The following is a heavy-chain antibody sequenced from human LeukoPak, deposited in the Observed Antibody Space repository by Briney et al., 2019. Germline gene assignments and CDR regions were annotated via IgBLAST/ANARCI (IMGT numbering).Heavy chain of an antibody. CDR2: LYYSGST. V-gene: IGHV4-59*01. CDR1: GGSISGYY. CDR3: ARGGSGISNAFDI. Sequence: SETLSLTCTVSGGSISGYYWSWIRHPPGKGLEWIGYLYYSGSTNSNPSLKSRVTMSVDTSKNQFSLKLRSVTAADTAVYYCARGGSGISNAFDIWGQGTMVTVSS. J-gene: IGHJ3*02. D-gene: IGHD3-10*01.